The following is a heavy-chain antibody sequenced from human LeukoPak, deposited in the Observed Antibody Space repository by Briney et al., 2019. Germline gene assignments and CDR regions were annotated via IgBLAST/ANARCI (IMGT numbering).Heavy chain of an antibody. D-gene: IGHD4-17*01. CDR3: ASLKSTVTTNDAFDI. V-gene: IGHV4-59*08. Sequence: SETLSLTCTVSGGSISSYYWSWIRQPPGKGLEWIGYIYYSGNTNYNPSLKSRVTISVDTSKNQFSLKLSSVTAADTAVYYCASLKSTVTTNDAFDIWGQGTMVTVSS. CDR1: GGSISSYY. J-gene: IGHJ3*02. CDR2: IYYSGNT.